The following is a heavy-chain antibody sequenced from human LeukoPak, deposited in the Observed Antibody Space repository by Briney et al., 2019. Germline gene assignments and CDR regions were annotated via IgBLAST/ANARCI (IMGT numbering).Heavy chain of an antibody. Sequence: SGPTLVNPTQTLTLTCTFSGFSLSTSRVGVGWIRQPPGKALEWLALIYWNDDKRYSPSLKSRVTITKETSKNQVVLTMANMDPVDTGTYYCARMARSVAGHPEAFDVWGQGIMVTVSS. CDR2: IYWNDDK. D-gene: IGHD6-6*01. J-gene: IGHJ3*01. V-gene: IGHV2-5*01. CDR1: GFSLSTSRVG. CDR3: ARMARSVAGHPEAFDV.